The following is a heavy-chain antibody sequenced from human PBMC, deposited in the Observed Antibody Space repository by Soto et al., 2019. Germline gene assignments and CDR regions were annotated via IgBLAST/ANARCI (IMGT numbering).Heavy chain of an antibody. J-gene: IGHJ2*01. V-gene: IGHV3-48*03. CDR3: ARRGAVAGRYFDL. CDR2: ISSSGSTI. Sequence: EVQLVESGGGLVQPGGSLRLSCAASGFSFSSYEMNWVRQAPGKGLEWVSYISSSGSTIYYADSVKGRFTISRDNAENSLYLQMNSLRAEDTAVYYCARRGAVAGRYFDLWGRGTLVTVSS. D-gene: IGHD6-19*01. CDR1: GFSFSSYE.